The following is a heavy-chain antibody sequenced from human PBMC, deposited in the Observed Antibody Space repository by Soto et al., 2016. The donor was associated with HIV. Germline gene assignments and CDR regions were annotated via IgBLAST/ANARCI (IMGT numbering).Heavy chain of an antibody. D-gene: IGHD3-3*01. CDR3: AREPAPTGHSRGVDF. CDR1: NASISDAAYF. Sequence: QVHLQESSPGLVKTSQTLSLTCAVSNASISDAAYFWSWIRQQPDRGLEWIGSIDYSGKTLYNPSLKSRVTISIDTSKTRLFLILRSMTFADTATYFCAREPAPTGHSRGVDFWGQGSRVIVS. J-gene: IGHJ4*02. V-gene: IGHV4-31*02. CDR2: IDYSGKT.